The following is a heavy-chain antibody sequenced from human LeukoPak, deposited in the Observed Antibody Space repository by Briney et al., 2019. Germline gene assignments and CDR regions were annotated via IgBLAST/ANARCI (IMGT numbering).Heavy chain of an antibody. CDR2: ISGGGYTT. CDR1: GFTFDNYA. Sequence: PGGSLRLSCAASGFTFDNYAMTWVRQAPGKGLEWVSSISGGGYTTYYADSVKGRFTVSRDNSRNTLFLQMNSLRADDTAIYYCAKEKYYYDTSGYYPLDNWGQGTLVTVSS. CDR3: AKEKYYYDTSGYYPLDN. D-gene: IGHD3-22*01. J-gene: IGHJ4*02. V-gene: IGHV3-23*01.